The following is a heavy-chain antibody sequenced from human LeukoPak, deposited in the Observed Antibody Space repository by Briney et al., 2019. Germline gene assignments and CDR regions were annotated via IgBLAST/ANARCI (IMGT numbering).Heavy chain of an antibody. CDR2: FSGSGDNT. CDR3: AKRPKFSGGEFDF. CDR1: GFTFSSYA. Sequence: GGSLRLSCAASGFTFSSYAMSWVRQAPGKGLEWVSTFSGSGDNTYYADSVKGRFTISRDNSKNTLYLQMNSLRAEDTAVYCCAKRPKFSGGEFDFWGQGTLVTVSS. D-gene: IGHD2-15*01. J-gene: IGHJ4*02. V-gene: IGHV3-23*01.